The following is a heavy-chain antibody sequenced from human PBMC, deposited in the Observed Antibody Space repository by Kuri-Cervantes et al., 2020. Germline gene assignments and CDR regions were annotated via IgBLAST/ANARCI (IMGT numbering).Heavy chain of an antibody. J-gene: IGHJ6*02. CDR3: AKDIGTEYSSGGTYGMDV. D-gene: IGHD6-19*01. CDR1: EVTVSSNC. V-gene: IGHV3-30*18. CDR2: ISYDGSNK. Sequence: GESLKISCASSEVTVSSNCLTWVRQAPGKGLEWVAVISYDGSNKYYADSVKGRFTISRDNSKNSLYLQVNSLRAEDTALYYCAKDIGTEYSSGGTYGMDVWGQGTTVTVSS.